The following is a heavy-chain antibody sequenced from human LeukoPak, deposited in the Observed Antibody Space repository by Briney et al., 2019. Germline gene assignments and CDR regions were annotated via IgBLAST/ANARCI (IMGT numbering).Heavy chain of an antibody. D-gene: IGHD3-10*01. Sequence: PSETLSLTCTVSGGSISSYYWSWIRQPPGKGLEWIGYIYYSGSTNYNPSLKSRVTISVDTSKNQFSLKLSSVTAADTAVFYCARGTSMVRGVRDDAFDIWGQGTMVTVSS. CDR3: ARGTSMVRGVRDDAFDI. CDR2: IYYSGST. V-gene: IGHV4-59*01. CDR1: GGSISSYY. J-gene: IGHJ3*02.